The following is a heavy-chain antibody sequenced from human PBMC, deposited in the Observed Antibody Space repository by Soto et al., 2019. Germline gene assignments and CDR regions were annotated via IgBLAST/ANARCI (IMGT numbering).Heavy chain of an antibody. J-gene: IGHJ4*02. D-gene: IGHD2-2*01. CDR1: GFTFSSYA. Sequence: GGSLRLSCAASGFTFSSYAMSWVRQAPGKGLEWVSAISGSGGSTYYADSVKGRFTISRDNSKNTLYLQMNSLRAEDTAVYYCAKGDEIVVVPAATLFNYWGQGTLVTVSS. CDR3: AKGDEIVVVPAATLFNY. V-gene: IGHV3-23*01. CDR2: ISGSGGST.